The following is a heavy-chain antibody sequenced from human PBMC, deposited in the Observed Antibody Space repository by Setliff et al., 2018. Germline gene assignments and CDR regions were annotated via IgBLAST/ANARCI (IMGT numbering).Heavy chain of an antibody. V-gene: IGHV4-39*07. CDR2: VYSSGSP. J-gene: IGHJ5*02. Sequence: PSETLSLTCNVSGASISGSAYYWGWIRQPPGKGLEWIGSVYSSGSPYYNPSLKSRVTISMDTSKNQFSLKVNSLTAADTAVYYCARYGGTCNVCNWFDPWGQGILVTVSS. D-gene: IGHD2-15*01. CDR1: GASISGSAYY. CDR3: ARYGGTCNVCNWFDP.